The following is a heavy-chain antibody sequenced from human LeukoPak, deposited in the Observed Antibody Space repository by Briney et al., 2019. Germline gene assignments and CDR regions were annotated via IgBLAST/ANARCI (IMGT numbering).Heavy chain of an antibody. CDR2: IRYDGSNK. CDR3: AKDAEDKKGYSYGTFDY. CDR1: GFTFSSYG. V-gene: IGHV3-30*02. D-gene: IGHD5-18*01. Sequence: GGSLRLSCAASGFTFSSYGMHWVRQAPGKGLEWVAFIRYDGSNKYYADSVKGRFTISRDNSKNTLYLQMNSLRAEDTALYYCAKDAEDKKGYSYGTFDYWGQGTLVTVSS. J-gene: IGHJ4*02.